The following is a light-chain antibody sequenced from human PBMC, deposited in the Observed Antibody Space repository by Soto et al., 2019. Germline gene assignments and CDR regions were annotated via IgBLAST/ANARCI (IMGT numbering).Light chain of an antibody. CDR2: GNS. V-gene: IGLV1-40*01. CDR1: SSNIGAGYD. CDR3: QSYDSSLSAVV. J-gene: IGLJ2*01. Sequence: QAVVTQPPSVSGAPGQRVIISCTGSSSNIGAGYDVHWYQQLPGTAPKLLIYGNSNRPSGVPDRFSGSKSGTSASLAITGLQAEDEADYYCQSYDSSLSAVVFGGGTKLTVL.